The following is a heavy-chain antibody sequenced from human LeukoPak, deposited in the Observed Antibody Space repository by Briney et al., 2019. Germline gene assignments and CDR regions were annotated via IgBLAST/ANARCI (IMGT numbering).Heavy chain of an antibody. Sequence: SQTLSLTCTVTGGSISSGGYYWSWIRQHPGKGLEWIGYIYYGGSTYYNPSLKSRVTISVDTSKNQFSLKLSSVTAADAAMYYCARDGRWNDGKAVDYWGQGTPVTVSS. CDR1: GGSISSGGYY. J-gene: IGHJ4*02. V-gene: IGHV4-31*03. CDR2: IYYGGST. D-gene: IGHD1-1*01. CDR3: ARDGRWNDGKAVDY.